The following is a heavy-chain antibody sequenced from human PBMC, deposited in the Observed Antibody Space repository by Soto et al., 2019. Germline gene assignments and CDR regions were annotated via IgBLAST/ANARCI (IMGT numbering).Heavy chain of an antibody. J-gene: IGHJ4*02. D-gene: IGHD5-18*01. Sequence: QVQLVESGGGVVQPGRSLRLSCAASGFTFSSYGMHWVRQAPGKGLEWVAVISYDGSNKYYADSVKGRFTISRDNSKNTLYLQMNSLRAEDTAAYYCAKVGYSYGIDYWGQGTLVTVSS. V-gene: IGHV3-30*18. CDR1: GFTFSSYG. CDR3: AKVGYSYGIDY. CDR2: ISYDGSNK.